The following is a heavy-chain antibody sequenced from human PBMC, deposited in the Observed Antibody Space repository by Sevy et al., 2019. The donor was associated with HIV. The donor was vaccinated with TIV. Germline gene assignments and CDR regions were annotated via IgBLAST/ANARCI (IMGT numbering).Heavy chain of an antibody. V-gene: IGHV3-15*01. D-gene: IGHD1-26*01. CDR2: IKSKTEGATR. Sequence: GGSLRLSCAASGFTFSNAWMGWVRQAPGKGLEWVGRIKSKTEGATRAFAAPVKGRLLISRDDSRNTVYLQMNSLKTEDTAVYYCTAGVGASDFDYWGQGTLVTVSS. CDR3: TAGVGASDFDY. CDR1: GFTFSNAW. J-gene: IGHJ4*02.